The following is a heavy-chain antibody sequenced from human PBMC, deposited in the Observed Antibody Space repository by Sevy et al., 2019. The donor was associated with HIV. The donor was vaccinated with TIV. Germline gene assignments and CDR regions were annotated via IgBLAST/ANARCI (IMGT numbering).Heavy chain of an antibody. CDR3: VRDSSKYYDSGSHYKTNVAGSAWFDP. J-gene: IGHJ5*02. Sequence: SETLSLTCTVSGYSINRNTYCGWIRQPPGKGLECLGSVHHGGSTYYNPSLKSRVTISTDTSKNPFTLILNSVTAANAAMYFCVRDSSKYYDSGSHYKTNVAGSAWFDPWGQGTLVTVSS. D-gene: IGHD3-10*01. V-gene: IGHV4-38-2*02. CDR2: VHHGGST. CDR1: GYSINRNTY.